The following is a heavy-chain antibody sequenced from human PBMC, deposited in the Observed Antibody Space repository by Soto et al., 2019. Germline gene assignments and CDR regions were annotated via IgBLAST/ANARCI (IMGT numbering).Heavy chain of an antibody. J-gene: IGHJ3*02. Sequence: QLHLVQSGAVVKKPGASVTVSCSASGYPVTAYYMHWVRQAPGRGLEWMGGINPATGAAKYTQTCQGRVTMTRDTATSTGFRELSGLTSEDTAVVYWARGGGVGVAGSAAFDMWGQGTLVTVSS. V-gene: IGHV1-2*02. CDR2: INPATGAA. D-gene: IGHD3-3*01. CDR3: ARGGGVGVAGSAAFDM. CDR1: GYPVTAYY.